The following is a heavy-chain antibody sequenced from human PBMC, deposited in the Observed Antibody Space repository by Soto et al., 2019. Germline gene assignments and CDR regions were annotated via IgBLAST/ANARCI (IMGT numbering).Heavy chain of an antibody. J-gene: IGHJ4*02. CDR2: ISYDGSNK. CDR1: GFTFSSYG. V-gene: IGHV3-30*18. D-gene: IGHD2-21*01. Sequence: GGSLRLSCAASGFTFSSYGMNWVRQAPGKGLEWVAVISYDGSNKYYADSVKGRFTISRNNSKNTLYLQMNSLRAEDTAVYYCAKDRKTDGFVSGGDAFDYWGQGTLVTVSS. CDR3: AKDRKTDGFVSGGDAFDY.